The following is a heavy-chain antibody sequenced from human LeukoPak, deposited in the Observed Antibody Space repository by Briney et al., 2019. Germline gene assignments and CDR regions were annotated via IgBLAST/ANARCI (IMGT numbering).Heavy chain of an antibody. CDR2: VSSSSSYI. V-gene: IGHV3-21*01. J-gene: IGHJ4*02. CDR1: GFTFSSYS. D-gene: IGHD5-18*01. CDR3: ARDSGYSYGYAFDY. Sequence: GGSLRLSCAASGFTFSSYSMNWVRQAPGKGLEWVSSVSSSSSYIYYADSVKGRFTISRDNAKNSLYPQMNSLRAEDTAVYYCARDSGYSYGYAFDYWGQETRVTVSS.